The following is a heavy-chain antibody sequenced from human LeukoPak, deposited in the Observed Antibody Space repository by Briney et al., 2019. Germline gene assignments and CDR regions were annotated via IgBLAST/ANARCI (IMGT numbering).Heavy chain of an antibody. D-gene: IGHD6-13*01. J-gene: IGHJ3*02. Sequence: SETLSLTCAVYGGSFSGYYWSWIRQPPGKGLEWIGEINHSGSTNYNPSLKRRVTISVDTSKNQFSLKLSSVTAADTAVYYCARSWYSAFDIWGQGTMVTVSS. CDR1: GGSFSGYY. CDR2: INHSGST. CDR3: ARSWYSAFDI. V-gene: IGHV4-34*01.